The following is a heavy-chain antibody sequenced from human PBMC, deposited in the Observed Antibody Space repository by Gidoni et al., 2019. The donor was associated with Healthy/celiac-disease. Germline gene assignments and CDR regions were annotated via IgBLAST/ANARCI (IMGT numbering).Heavy chain of an antibody. CDR3: ARYYYDSSGHGYYYYGMDV. CDR1: GGTFSSYA. CDR2: IIPIFGTA. V-gene: IGHV1-69*01. D-gene: IGHD3-22*01. J-gene: IGHJ6*02. Sequence: QVQLVQSGAEVKKPGSSVKVSCKASGGTFSSYAISWVRQAPGQGLEWMGGIIPIFGTANYAQKFQGRVTITADESTSTAYMELSSLRSEDTAVYYCARYYYDSSGHGYYYYGMDVWGQGTTVTVSS.